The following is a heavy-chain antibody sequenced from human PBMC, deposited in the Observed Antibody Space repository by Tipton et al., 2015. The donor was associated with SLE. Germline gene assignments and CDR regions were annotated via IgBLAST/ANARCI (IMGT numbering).Heavy chain of an antibody. CDR1: GFTFSGSA. Sequence: SLRLSCAASGFTFSGSAMHWVRQASGKGLEWVGRIRSKANSYATAYAASVKGRFTISRDDSKNTAYLQMNSLKTEDTAVYYCTSGGYCSGGSCIIGEDYWGQGTLVTVSS. D-gene: IGHD2-15*01. V-gene: IGHV3-73*01. CDR2: IRSKANSYAT. J-gene: IGHJ4*02. CDR3: TSGGYCSGGSCIIGEDY.